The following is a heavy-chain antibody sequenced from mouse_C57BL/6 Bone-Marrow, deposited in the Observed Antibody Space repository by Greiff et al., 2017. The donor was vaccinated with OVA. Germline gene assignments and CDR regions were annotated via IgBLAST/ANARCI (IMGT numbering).Heavy chain of an antibody. CDR1: GFTFSDYY. J-gene: IGHJ4*01. CDR2: INYDGSST. Sequence: EVQVVESEGGLVQPGSSMKLSCTASGFTFSDYYMAWVRQVPEKGLEWVANINYDGSSTYYLDSLKSRFIISRENAKNILYLQMSSLKSEDTATYYCARAGAMDYWGQGTSVTVSS. CDR3: ARAGAMDY. V-gene: IGHV5-16*01.